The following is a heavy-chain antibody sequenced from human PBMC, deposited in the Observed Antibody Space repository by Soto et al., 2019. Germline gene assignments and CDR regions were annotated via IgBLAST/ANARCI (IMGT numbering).Heavy chain of an antibody. V-gene: IGHV1-46*01. D-gene: IGHD5-12*01. CDR1: GYTFTSYY. Sequence: QVQLVQSGAEVKKPGASVKVSCKASGYTFTSYYMHWVRQAPGQGLEWMGIINPSGGSTSYAQKFQGRVTMTRDKSTRTVYKELSSLRSEDTAVYYCASGHVDKSSGYDYWGQGTLVTVTS. CDR2: INPSGGST. CDR3: ASGHVDKSSGYDY. J-gene: IGHJ4*02.